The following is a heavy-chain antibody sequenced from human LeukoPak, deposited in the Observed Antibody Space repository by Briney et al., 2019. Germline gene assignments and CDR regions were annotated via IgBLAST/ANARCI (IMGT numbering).Heavy chain of an antibody. CDR1: GFTFSSYS. D-gene: IGHD6-13*01. CDR2: ISSSSSYI. Sequence: PGGSLRLSCAASGFTFSSYSMNWVRQAPGKGLEWVSSISSSSSYIYYADSVKGRFTISRDNAKNSLYLQMNSLRAEDTAVYYCARDSEEIVAAAAGLAQGGSSSDISGDYWGQGTLVTVSS. V-gene: IGHV3-21*01. CDR3: ARDSEEIVAAAAGLAQGGSSSDISGDY. J-gene: IGHJ4*02.